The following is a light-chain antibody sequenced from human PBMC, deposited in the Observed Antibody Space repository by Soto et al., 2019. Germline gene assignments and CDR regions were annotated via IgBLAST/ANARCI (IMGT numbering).Light chain of an antibody. V-gene: IGKV3-20*01. CDR3: QQYGSSPPT. CDR1: QSVSSNS. Sequence: EIVLTQSPGTLSLSPGERATLSCRAGQSVSSNSLAWYQQKPGQAPRLLIFGASSRATGIPDRFSGSGSGTEFTLTINRLEPEDSAVYYCQQYGSSPPTFGQGTTVEIK. CDR2: GAS. J-gene: IGKJ1*01.